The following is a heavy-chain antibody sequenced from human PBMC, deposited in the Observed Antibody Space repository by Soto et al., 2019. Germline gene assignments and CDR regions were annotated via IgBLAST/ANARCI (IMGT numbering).Heavy chain of an antibody. V-gene: IGHV1-8*01. Sequence: QVQLVQSGAELKKPGASVKVSCKASGYTFSNYDMNWVRQATGQGPEWIGWVNPNNGDTGYAQKFQGRVTLTTDISTTTAYMELTRLRSEETAIYYCAKVSRKGSAIDFDYWGQGTLITVSS. CDR2: VNPNNGDT. CDR1: GYTFSNYD. J-gene: IGHJ4*02. CDR3: AKVSRKGSAIDFDY. D-gene: IGHD3-10*01.